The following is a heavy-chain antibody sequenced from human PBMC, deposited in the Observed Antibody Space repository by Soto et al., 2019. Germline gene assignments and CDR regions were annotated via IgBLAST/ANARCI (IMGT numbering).Heavy chain of an antibody. J-gene: IGHJ4*02. CDR3: AGGPLPSAMIVVVLFFDY. Sequence: QVQLVQSGAEVKKPGASVKVSCKASGYTFTSYYMHWVRQAPGQGLEWMGIISPSGGSTSYAQKFQGRVTMTRDTSTSKGYMELSSLRSEDTAVYYWAGGPLPSAMIVVVLFFDYWGQGTLVTVSS. V-gene: IGHV1-46*01. D-gene: IGHD3-22*01. CDR1: GYTFTSYY. CDR2: ISPSGGST.